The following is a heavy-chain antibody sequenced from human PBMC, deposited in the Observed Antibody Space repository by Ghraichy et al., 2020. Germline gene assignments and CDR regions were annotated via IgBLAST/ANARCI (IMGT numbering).Heavy chain of an antibody. Sequence: GGSLRLSCAASGFTFSTCTMAWVRQAPGKGLEWVSDISSTGDRTYYTDSVKGRFTTSRDNSRNTLSLQMDSLRVEDTALYYCAKAGSISYYDYWGQGTLVTVSS. V-gene: IGHV3-23*01. CDR2: ISSTGDRT. CDR1: GFTFSTCT. D-gene: IGHD6-13*01. J-gene: IGHJ4*02. CDR3: AKAGSISYYDY.